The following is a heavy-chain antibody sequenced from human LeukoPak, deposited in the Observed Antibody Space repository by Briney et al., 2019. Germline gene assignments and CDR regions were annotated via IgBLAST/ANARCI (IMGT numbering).Heavy chain of an antibody. D-gene: IGHD1-26*01. Sequence: GESLKISCKGSGYSFTNYWIGWVRQMPGKGLEWMGIIWPGYSDTRYSPSFQGQVTISADKSNSIVYLQWSSLKASDTAMYYCARRYSGSYYPEYFDYWGQGTLVTVSS. V-gene: IGHV5-51*01. CDR2: IWPGYSDT. CDR3: ARRYSGSYYPEYFDY. J-gene: IGHJ4*02. CDR1: GYSFTNYW.